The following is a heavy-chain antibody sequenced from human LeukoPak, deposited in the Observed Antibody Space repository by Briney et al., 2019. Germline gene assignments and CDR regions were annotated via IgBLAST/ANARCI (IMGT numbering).Heavy chain of an antibody. CDR3: ASSIVVVPAAVLDY. CDR1: GFTVSSNY. Sequence: GGYLSLSCAASGFTVSSNYMSWVRQAPGKGLEWVSVIYSGGSTYYADSVKGRFTISRDNSKNTLYLQMNSLRAEDTAVYYCASSIVVVPAAVLDYWGQGTLVTVSS. J-gene: IGHJ4*02. D-gene: IGHD2-2*01. V-gene: IGHV3-66*01. CDR2: IYSGGST.